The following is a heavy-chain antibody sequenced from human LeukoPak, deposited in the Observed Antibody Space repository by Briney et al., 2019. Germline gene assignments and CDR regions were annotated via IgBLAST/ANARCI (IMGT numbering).Heavy chain of an antibody. CDR1: GGSISSSSYY. D-gene: IGHD6-13*01. Sequence: ETLSLTCTVSGGSISSSSYYWGWIRQPPGKGLEWVSAISGSSGNTYYADSVKGRFTFSRDNSKNTLYLQMNSLKAEDTAVYYCARGASSSWYPTGLDWRPKLKWYFDLWGRGTLVTVSS. J-gene: IGHJ2*01. CDR3: ARGASSSWYPTGLDWRPKLKWYFDL. V-gene: IGHV3-23*01. CDR2: ISGSSGNT.